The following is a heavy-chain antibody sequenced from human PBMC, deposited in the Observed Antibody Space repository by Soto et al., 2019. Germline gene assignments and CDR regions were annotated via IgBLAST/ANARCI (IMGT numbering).Heavy chain of an antibody. V-gene: IGHV2-5*01. CDR1: GFSLSTSGVG. CDR3: AHSRGALRVLEWLPPTGYFDY. J-gene: IGHJ4*02. Sequence: QITLKESGPTLVKPTQTLTLTCTFSGFSLSTSGVGVGWIRQPPGKALEWLALIYWNADKRYSPSLKSRLTITKDTMIDQVVLTLTNIDPVDTATYYCAHSRGALRVLEWLPPTGYFDYWGQGTLVTVSP. D-gene: IGHD3-3*01. CDR2: IYWNADK.